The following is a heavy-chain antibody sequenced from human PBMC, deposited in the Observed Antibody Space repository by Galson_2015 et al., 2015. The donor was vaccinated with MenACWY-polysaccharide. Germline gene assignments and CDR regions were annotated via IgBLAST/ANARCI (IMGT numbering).Heavy chain of an antibody. Sequence: SVKVSCKASGYTFTYNDINWVRQATGQRLEWMGLMNPRSGRTEYAQKLQGRVTMTSNTAISTAYMELTSLRSEDTAVYYCARGHDGAWGQGTLVIVSS. CDR2: MNPRSGRT. J-gene: IGHJ5*02. CDR3: ARGHDGA. CDR1: GYTFTYND. V-gene: IGHV1-8*01. D-gene: IGHD3-16*01.